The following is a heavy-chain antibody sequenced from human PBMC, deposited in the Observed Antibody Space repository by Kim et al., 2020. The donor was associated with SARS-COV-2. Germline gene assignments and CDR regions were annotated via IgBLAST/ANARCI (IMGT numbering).Heavy chain of an antibody. CDR3: AKAQPLSNAWYVFED. V-gene: IGHV3-23*01. J-gene: IGHJ4*02. CDR1: GFTVNNFA. D-gene: IGHD6-19*01. CDR2: DPGGGGRT. Sequence: GGSLRLSCGASGFTVNNFAMSWVRQAPGKGLEWVSTDPGGGGRTFYADSVKGRFTISRDNSKNTVFLQMNSVRAEDTAVYYCAKAQPLSNAWYVFEDWGPGTLVTVSS.